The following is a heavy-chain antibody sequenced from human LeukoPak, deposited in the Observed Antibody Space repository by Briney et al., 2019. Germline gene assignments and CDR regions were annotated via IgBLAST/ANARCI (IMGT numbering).Heavy chain of an antibody. J-gene: IGHJ5*02. D-gene: IGHD2/OR15-2a*01. CDR2: IRSNSDGGTI. CDR3: ATDFYGTT. Sequence: GGSLRLSCATSGFTFSNAWMNWVRQAPGKGLEWVGRIRSNSDGGTIDYAAPVKGRFALSRDDSKNTLYLQMNSLQTEDTAVYYCATDFYGTTWGQGTLVTVSS. V-gene: IGHV3-15*07. CDR1: GFTFSNAW.